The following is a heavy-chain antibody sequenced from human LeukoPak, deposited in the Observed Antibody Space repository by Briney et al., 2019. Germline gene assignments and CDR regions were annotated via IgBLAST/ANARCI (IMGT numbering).Heavy chain of an antibody. Sequence: ASVKVSCKASGYTFTGYYMHWVRQAPGQGLEWMGWINPNSGGTNYAQKFQGRVTMTRDTSISTAYMELSSLRSEDTAVYYCAGHHAIKGLWFGSPPVHRPPYYWGQGTLVTVSS. CDR1: GYTFTGYY. D-gene: IGHD3-10*01. V-gene: IGHV1-2*02. CDR3: AGHHAIKGLWFGSPPVHRPPYY. CDR2: INPNSGGT. J-gene: IGHJ4*02.